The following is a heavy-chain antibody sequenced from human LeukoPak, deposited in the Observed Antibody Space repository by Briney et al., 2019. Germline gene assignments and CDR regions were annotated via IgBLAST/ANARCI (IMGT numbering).Heavy chain of an antibody. V-gene: IGHV3-7*01. Sequence: GGSLRLSCEASGFTFSSYWMSWVRQAPGKGLVWVANIKQDGSEKYYVDSVKGRFTISRDNSKNTLYLQMNSLRAEDTAVYYCARDPRGSYYFVFWGQGTLVTVSS. J-gene: IGHJ4*02. CDR1: GFTFSSYW. D-gene: IGHD1-26*01. CDR2: IKQDGSEK. CDR3: ARDPRGSYYFVF.